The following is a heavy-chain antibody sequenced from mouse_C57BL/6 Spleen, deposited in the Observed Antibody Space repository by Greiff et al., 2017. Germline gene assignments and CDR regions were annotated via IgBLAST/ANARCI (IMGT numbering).Heavy chain of an antibody. J-gene: IGHJ2*01. CDR1: GFTFSSYA. V-gene: IGHV5-4*01. D-gene: IGHD3-2*02. CDR2: ISDGGSYT. CDR3: ARERAQGYYFDD. Sequence: EVKLVESGGGLVKPGGSLKLSCAASGFTFSSYAMSWVRQTPEKRLEWVATISDGGSYTYYPDNVKGRFTISRDNAENNLYLQMSHLKSEDTAMYYCARERAQGYYFDDWGQGTTLTVSS.